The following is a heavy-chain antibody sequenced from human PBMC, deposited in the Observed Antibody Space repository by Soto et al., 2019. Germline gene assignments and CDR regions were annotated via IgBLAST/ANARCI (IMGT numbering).Heavy chain of an antibody. Sequence: GGSLRLSCAASGFTFSNAWMSWVRQAPGKGLEWVGRIKSKTDGGTTDYAAPVKGRFTISRDDSKNTLYLQMNSLKTEDTAVYYCTKIPTVVTEFDYWGQGTLVTVYS. D-gene: IGHD4-17*01. J-gene: IGHJ4*02. CDR2: IKSKTDGGTT. CDR3: TKIPTVVTEFDY. V-gene: IGHV3-15*01. CDR1: GFTFSNAW.